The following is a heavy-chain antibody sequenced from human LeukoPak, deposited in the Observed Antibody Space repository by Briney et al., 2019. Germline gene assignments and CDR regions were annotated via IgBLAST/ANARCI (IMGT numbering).Heavy chain of an antibody. V-gene: IGHV3-74*01. CDR2: TYFDGSST. CDR1: GFTFSSYW. Sequence: GGSLRLSCAASGFTFSSYWMHWVRQAPGKGLVWVSGTYFDGSSTRYADSVKGRFTISRDNAKNTLYLQMNSLRAEDTAVYHCTSARRTFWYFDLWGRGTLVTVSS. CDR3: TSARRTFWYFDL. J-gene: IGHJ2*01.